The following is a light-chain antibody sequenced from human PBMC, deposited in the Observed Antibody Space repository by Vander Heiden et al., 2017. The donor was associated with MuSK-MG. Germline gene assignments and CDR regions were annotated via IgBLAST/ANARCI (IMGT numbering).Light chain of an antibody. CDR3: KQDNNWPRT. CDR1: QSVSSN. Sequence: EIVMTQSPATLSVSPGERATLSCRASQSVSSNLAWYQQKPGQAPRLLIYGASTRATGIPARFSGSGSGTEFTLTISSLQSEDFAVYYCKQDNNWPRTFGQGTKVEIK. CDR2: GAS. V-gene: IGKV3-15*01. J-gene: IGKJ1*01.